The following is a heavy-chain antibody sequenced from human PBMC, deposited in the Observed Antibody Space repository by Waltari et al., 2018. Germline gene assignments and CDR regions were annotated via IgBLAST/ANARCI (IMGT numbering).Heavy chain of an antibody. V-gene: IGHV4-39*07. D-gene: IGHD3-3*01. CDR2: IYYRGSA. Sequence: QLQLQESGPGLVKPSETLSLPCPVPGCPIRSRSAYLGWVRQPPGKGLVWLGSIYYRGSAYYNPSLKSRVTISVDTSKNQLSLRLSSVTAADTAVYYCARESRYDFWSGPQWGWFDPWGQGTLITVSS. CDR1: GCPIRSRSAY. J-gene: IGHJ5*02. CDR3: ARESRYDFWSGPQWGWFDP.